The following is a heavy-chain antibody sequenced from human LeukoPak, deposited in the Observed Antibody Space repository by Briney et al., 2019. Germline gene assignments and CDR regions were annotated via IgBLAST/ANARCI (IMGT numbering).Heavy chain of an antibody. D-gene: IGHD3-10*01. V-gene: IGHV3-21*04. Sequence: GGSLRLSCAASGFTFSSYSMNWVRQAPGKGLEWVSSISSSSSYIYYADSVKGRFTISRDNAKNSLYLQMNSLRAEDTAVYYCAKGIYDSGSYYITGYYFDYWGQGTLVTVSS. J-gene: IGHJ4*02. CDR3: AKGIYDSGSYYITGYYFDY. CDR2: ISSSSSYI. CDR1: GFTFSSYS.